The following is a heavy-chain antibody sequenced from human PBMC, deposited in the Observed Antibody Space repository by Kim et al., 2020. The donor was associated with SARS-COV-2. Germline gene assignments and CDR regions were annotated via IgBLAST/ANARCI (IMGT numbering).Heavy chain of an antibody. V-gene: IGHV4-59*09. J-gene: IGHJ4*02. D-gene: IGHD3-3*01. CDR3: ARGVLITIFGVVREFDD. Sequence: PKSRITITVDTSKNQFSLKLSAVTTADTAVYYCARGVLITIFGVVREFDDWGQGTLVTVSS.